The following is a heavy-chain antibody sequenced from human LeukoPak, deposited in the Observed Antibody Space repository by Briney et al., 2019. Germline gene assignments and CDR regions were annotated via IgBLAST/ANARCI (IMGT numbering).Heavy chain of an antibody. V-gene: IGHV1-46*01. Sequence: ASVKVSCKASGYTFSNYGLGWVRQAPGQGLEWMGIINPSGGSTSYAQKFQGRVTMTRDTSTSTVYMELSSLRSEDTAVYYCARDRRLFYYGMDVWGQGTTVTVSS. J-gene: IGHJ6*02. CDR2: INPSGGST. CDR1: GYTFSNYG. CDR3: ARDRRLFYYGMDV. D-gene: IGHD3-3*01.